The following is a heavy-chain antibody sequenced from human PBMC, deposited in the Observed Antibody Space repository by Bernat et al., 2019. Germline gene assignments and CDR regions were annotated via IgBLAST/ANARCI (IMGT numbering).Heavy chain of an antibody. Sequence: QVQLVQSGAEVMKPGSSVKVSCKASGGTFSSYAISWVRQAPGQGLEWMGGIIPIFGTANYAQKFQGRVTITADESTSTAYMELSSMRSENTAVYYCASRIEPMAGTLHAFDIWGQGTMVTVSS. CDR2: IIPIFGTA. CDR1: GGTFSSYA. J-gene: IGHJ3*02. D-gene: IGHD6-19*01. V-gene: IGHV1-69*01. CDR3: ASRIEPMAGTLHAFDI.